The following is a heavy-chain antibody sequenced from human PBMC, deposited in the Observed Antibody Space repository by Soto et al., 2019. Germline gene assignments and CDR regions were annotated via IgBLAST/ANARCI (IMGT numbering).Heavy chain of an antibody. CDR3: ARPKFDCSATSCYFFPY. J-gene: IGHJ4*02. V-gene: IGHV3-30-3*01. D-gene: IGHD2-2*01. CDR2: ISNDGSNK. CDR1: GFIFSDYA. Sequence: HPGGSLRLSCAAFGFIFSDYAMHWVRQDPGKGLEWVAVISNDGSNKYYAASVKGRLTISSDNSQNMVYLQMNSLRPEDTALYYCARPKFDCSATSCYFFPYWGQGTRVTVSS.